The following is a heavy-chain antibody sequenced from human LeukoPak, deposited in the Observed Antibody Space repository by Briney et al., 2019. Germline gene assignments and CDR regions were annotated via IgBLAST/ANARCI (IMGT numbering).Heavy chain of an antibody. J-gene: IGHJ4*02. V-gene: IGHV4-34*01. Sequence: PSETLSLTCAVYGGSFSGYYWSWIRQPPGKGLEWIGEINHSGSTNYNPSLKSRVTISVDTSKNQFSLKLSSVTAADTAVYYCARGPRIQLWKRFDYWGQGTLVTVSS. CDR2: INHSGST. CDR1: GGSFSGYY. D-gene: IGHD5-18*01. CDR3: ARGPRIQLWKRFDY.